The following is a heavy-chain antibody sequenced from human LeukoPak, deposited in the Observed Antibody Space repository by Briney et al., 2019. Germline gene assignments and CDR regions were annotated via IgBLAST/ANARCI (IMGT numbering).Heavy chain of an antibody. V-gene: IGHV3-23*01. D-gene: IGHD5-24*01. CDR3: VKDDGWVQYAN. J-gene: IGHJ4*02. CDR1: ASIALHHG. Sequence: GRTPRPSRATSASIALHHGTNSVRQPPGKGLEWVSGIRADAVTTYYADSVKGRFIISRDNSKNTVYLQMNSLSAEDAAVYYCVKDDGWVQYANWGQGTLVTVSS. CDR2: IRADAVTT.